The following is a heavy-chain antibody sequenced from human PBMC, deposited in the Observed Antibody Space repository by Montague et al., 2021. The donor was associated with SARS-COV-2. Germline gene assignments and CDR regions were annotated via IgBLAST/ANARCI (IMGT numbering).Heavy chain of an antibody. D-gene: IGHD2-2*02. CDR2: MYYTGTS. CDR1: GGSTSGYY. J-gene: IGHJ4*01. CDR3: ARGLGYTSMFRFFDY. Sequence: SETLSLTCAISGGSTSGYYWGWIRQPPGKGLEWIGYMYYTGTSNYNPSLKSRVSMSIDTSKNHFSLNLTSVAAADTGVYYCARGLGYTSMFRFFDYWGHGAQVTVSS. V-gene: IGHV4-59*01.